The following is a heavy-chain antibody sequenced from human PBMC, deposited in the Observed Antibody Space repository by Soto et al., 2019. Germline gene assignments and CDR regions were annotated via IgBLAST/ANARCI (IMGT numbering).Heavy chain of an antibody. CDR3: ARYLREFPWPPSIAVAKGGDY. J-gene: IGHJ4*02. D-gene: IGHD6-19*01. CDR2: ISAYNGNT. Sequence: GASVKVSCKASGYTFTSYGISWVRQAPGQGLEWMGWISAYNGNTNYAQKLQGRVTMTTDTSTSTAYMELRSLRSDDTAVYYCARYLREFPWPPSIAVAKGGDYWGQGTLVTVSS. CDR1: GYTFTSYG. V-gene: IGHV1-18*01.